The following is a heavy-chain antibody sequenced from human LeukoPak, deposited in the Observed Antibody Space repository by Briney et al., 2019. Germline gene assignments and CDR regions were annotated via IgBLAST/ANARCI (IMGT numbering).Heavy chain of an antibody. CDR2: ISSSSSYI. J-gene: IGHJ3*02. V-gene: IGHV3-21*03. CDR3: ARVFVHDAFDI. Sequence: GGSLRLSCAASGFTFSSYSMNWVRQAPGKGLEWVSSISSSSSYIYYADSVKGRFTISRDNAKNSLYLQMNSLRAEDTAVYYCARVFVHDAFDIWGQGAMVTVSS. CDR1: GFTFSSYS. D-gene: IGHD6-6*01.